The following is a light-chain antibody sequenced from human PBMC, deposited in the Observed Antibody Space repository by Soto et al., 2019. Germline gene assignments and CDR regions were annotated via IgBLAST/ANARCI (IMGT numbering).Light chain of an antibody. CDR1: QGISSR. CDR3: QQSNSFPLT. V-gene: IGKV1-12*01. CDR2: AAS. J-gene: IGKJ4*01. Sequence: DIQMTQSPSSVSASVGDRVTITCRASQGISSRLAWYQQKPGKAPNLLIYAASSLQSGVPSRFSGSGYEKDFTLTIGSLQPEDFATSYCQQSNSFPLTFGGGTKVEIK.